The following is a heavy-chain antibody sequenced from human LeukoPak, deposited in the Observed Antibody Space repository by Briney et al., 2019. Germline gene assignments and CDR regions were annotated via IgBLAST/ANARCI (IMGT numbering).Heavy chain of an antibody. CDR3: AHRPRHYYDSSGYTALPSFDM. V-gene: IGHV2-5*02. J-gene: IGHJ3*02. CDR2: IYWDDEK. D-gene: IGHD3-22*01. CDR1: GFSVSTSGVG. Sequence: SGPTLVKPTQTLTLTCTLSGFSVSTSGVGVGWIRQPPGKALEWLALIYWDDEKRYSPSLKSRLTITKDISKNQVVLTLTNVDPVDTGTYYCAHRPRHYYDSSGYTALPSFDMWGQGTMVTVSS.